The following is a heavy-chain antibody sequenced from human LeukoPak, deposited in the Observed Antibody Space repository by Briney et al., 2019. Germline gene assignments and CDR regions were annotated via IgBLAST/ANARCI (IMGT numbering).Heavy chain of an antibody. J-gene: IGHJ5*02. D-gene: IGHD6-13*01. CDR2: INPSGST. CDR1: GGSFSGYY. Sequence: PSETLSLTCAVYGGSFSGYYWSWIRQPPGKGLEWIGEINPSGSTNYNPSLKSRVTISVDTSKNQFSLNLSPVTAADTAVYYCARGPIGSYSSSRGRFDPWGQGTLVTVSS. V-gene: IGHV4-34*01. CDR3: ARGPIGSYSSSRGRFDP.